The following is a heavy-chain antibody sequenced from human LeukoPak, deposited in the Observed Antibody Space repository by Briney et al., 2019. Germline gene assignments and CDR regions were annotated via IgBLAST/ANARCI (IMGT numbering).Heavy chain of an antibody. CDR1: GFTFSSYA. J-gene: IGHJ3*02. CDR2: ISGSGGST. Sequence: GGSLRLSCAASGFTFSSYAMSWVRQAPGKGLEWVSAISGSGGSTYYADSVKGRFTISRDNSKNTLYLQMNSLRAEDTAVYYXXXXFFGIVVNGAFDIWGQGTMVTVSS. V-gene: IGHV3-23*01. D-gene: IGHD3-22*01. CDR3: XXXFFGIVVNGAFDI.